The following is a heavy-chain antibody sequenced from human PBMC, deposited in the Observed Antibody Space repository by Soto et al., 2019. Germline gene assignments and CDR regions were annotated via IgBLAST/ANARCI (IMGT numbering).Heavy chain of an antibody. D-gene: IGHD3-3*01. CDR1: GFTFSSYA. J-gene: IGHJ5*02. CDR3: AKDPIPDFWSGYSNWFDP. CDR2: ISGSGGST. Sequence: GGSLRLSCAASGFTFSSYAMSWVRQATGKGLEWVSAISGSGGSTYYADSVKGRFTISRDNAKNTLYLQMNSLRAEDTAVYYCAKDPIPDFWSGYSNWFDPWGQGTLVTVSS. V-gene: IGHV3-23*01.